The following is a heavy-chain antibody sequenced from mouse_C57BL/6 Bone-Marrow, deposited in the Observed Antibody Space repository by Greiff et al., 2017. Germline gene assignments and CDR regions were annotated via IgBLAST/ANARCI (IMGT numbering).Heavy chain of an antibody. D-gene: IGHD2-3*01. Sequence: EVQRVESGAELVRPGASVKLSCTASGFNIKDDYIHWVKPRPEQGLEGIGWIDPEIGDTEYASKFQGKATITSDTSSNTAYLHLSSLTSEDTAVYYCSSFDGNYFDFWGQGTPLTVAS. V-gene: IGHV14-4*01. J-gene: IGHJ2*01. CDR3: SSFDGNYFDF. CDR1: GFNIKDDY. CDR2: IDPEIGDT.